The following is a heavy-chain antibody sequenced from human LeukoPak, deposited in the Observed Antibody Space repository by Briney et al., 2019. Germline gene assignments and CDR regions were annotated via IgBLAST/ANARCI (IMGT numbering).Heavy chain of an antibody. CDR1: GFTFSSYW. D-gene: IGHD2-2*01. J-gene: IGHJ3*02. CDR2: INGDGSST. V-gene: IGHV3-74*01. Sequence: GGFLRLSCAASGFTFSSYWMHWVRQAPGKGLVWVSRINGDGSSTTYADAVKDRFTISRDNAKNTLYLQMSSLRAEDTAVYYCARRGLVPAFDIWGQGTMVTVAS. CDR3: ARRGLVPAFDI.